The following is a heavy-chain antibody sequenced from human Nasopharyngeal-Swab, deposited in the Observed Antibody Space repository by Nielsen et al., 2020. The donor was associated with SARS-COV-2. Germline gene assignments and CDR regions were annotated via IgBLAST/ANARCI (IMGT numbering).Heavy chain of an antibody. J-gene: IGHJ4*02. Sequence: ASVKVSCKASGYTFMDFKMHWVRQAPGQGLEWMGWINPDTGGTTYAQRFRGWVTMTRDTSISTFYMDLNRLKSDDMAVYYCARLGAAGDFDYWGQGTLVTVSS. V-gene: IGHV1-2*04. D-gene: IGHD6-13*01. CDR1: GYTFMDFK. CDR3: ARLGAAGDFDY. CDR2: INPDTGGT.